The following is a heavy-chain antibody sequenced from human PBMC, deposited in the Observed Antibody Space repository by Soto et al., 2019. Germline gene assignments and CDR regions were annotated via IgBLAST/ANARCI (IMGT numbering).Heavy chain of an antibody. CDR1: GGSFSGYY. D-gene: IGHD3-10*01. V-gene: IGHV4-34*01. J-gene: IGHJ4*02. Sequence: PSEALSLTCACYGGSFSGYYWSWIRQPPGKGLEWIGEINHCGSINYNPSLKSRVTLSVDTSKNQFSLKVSSVTAADTAVYYCARQRPFTMVRGVIITQTSFDYWGQGTLVTVSS. CDR3: ARQRPFTMVRGVIITQTSFDY. CDR2: INHCGSI.